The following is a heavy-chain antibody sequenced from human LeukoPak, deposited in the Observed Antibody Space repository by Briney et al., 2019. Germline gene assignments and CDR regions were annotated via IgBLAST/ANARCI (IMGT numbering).Heavy chain of an antibody. CDR2: IYHSGYT. CDR3: ARSSMFRGVTVDY. J-gene: IGHJ4*02. CDR1: GGSISSYY. Sequence: SETLSLTCTVSGGSISSYYWSWIRQPPGKALEWIGSIYHSGYTYYNPSLKSRVTISVDTSKNQFSLKLSSVTAADTAVYYCARSSMFRGVTVDYWGQGTLVTVSS. D-gene: IGHD3-10*01. V-gene: IGHV4-59*05.